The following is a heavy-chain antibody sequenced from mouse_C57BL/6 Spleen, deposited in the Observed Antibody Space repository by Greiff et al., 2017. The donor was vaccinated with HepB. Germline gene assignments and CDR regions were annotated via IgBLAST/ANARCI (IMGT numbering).Heavy chain of an antibody. J-gene: IGHJ2*01. CDR2: IDPSDSYT. Sequence: QVQLQQPGAELVKPGASVKLSCKASGYTFTSYWMQWVKQRPGQGLEWIGEIDPSDSYTNYNQKFKGKATLTVDTSSSTAYMQLSILTSEDSAVYYCARAIYYGNYGDFDYWGQGTTLTVSS. V-gene: IGHV1-50*01. CDR1: GYTFTSYW. CDR3: ARAIYYGNYGDFDY. D-gene: IGHD2-1*01.